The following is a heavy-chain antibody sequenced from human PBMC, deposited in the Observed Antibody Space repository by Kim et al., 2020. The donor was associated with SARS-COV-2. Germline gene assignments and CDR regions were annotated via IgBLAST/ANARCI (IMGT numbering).Heavy chain of an antibody. V-gene: IGHV4-39*01. CDR3: ARLSVVRGYG. D-gene: IGHD3-10*01. CDR1: GGSISSSSYY. CDR2: IYYSGST. Sequence: SETLSLTCTVSGGSISSSSYYWGWIRQPPGKGLEWIGSIYYSGSTYYNPSLKSRVTISVDTSKNQFSLKLSSVTAADTAVYYCARLSVVRGYGWGQGTLVTVSS. J-gene: IGHJ4*02.